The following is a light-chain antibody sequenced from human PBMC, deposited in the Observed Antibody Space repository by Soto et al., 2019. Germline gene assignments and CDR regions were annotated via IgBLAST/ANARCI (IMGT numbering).Light chain of an antibody. CDR1: QNLDIY. J-gene: IGKJ1*01. Sequence: DIQLTQSPSSVSASVGDRVTITCRSSQNLDIYLSWYQQKPGKAPKILIYAASTLQSGVPSRFSGSGSGTDFTLSISNLQPEDSATYYCQQSMTRPTIGQGTKVEIK. CDR3: QQSMTRPT. CDR2: AAS. V-gene: IGKV1-39*01.